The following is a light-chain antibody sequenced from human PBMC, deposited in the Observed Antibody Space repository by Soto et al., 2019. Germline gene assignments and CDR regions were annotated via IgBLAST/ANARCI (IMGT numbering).Light chain of an antibody. CDR3: QKYFVWNL. CDR1: QSVDSK. J-gene: IGKJ4*01. V-gene: IGKV3D-15*01. Sequence: EIVMTQSPATLSVSPGERAIFSCRTSQSVDSKLAWYQQKLGQAPRLLIYDASTRATGIPARFSGSGSGTKFPLTISSLQSEVFAIYYCQKYFVWNLFGGGTKV. CDR2: DAS.